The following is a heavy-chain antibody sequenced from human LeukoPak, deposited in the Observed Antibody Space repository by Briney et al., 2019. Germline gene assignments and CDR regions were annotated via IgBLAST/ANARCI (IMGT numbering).Heavy chain of an antibody. D-gene: IGHD3-22*01. CDR2: ISWDGGST. CDR3: ARDPPSGSGMIVVVPN. CDR1: GFTFDDYT. J-gene: IGHJ4*02. Sequence: GGSLRLSCAASGFTFDDYTMHWVRQAPGKGLEWVSLISWDGGSTYYADSVKGRFTISRDNAKNSLYLQMNSLRAEDTAVYYCARDPPSGSGMIVVVPNWGQGTLVTVSS. V-gene: IGHV3-43*01.